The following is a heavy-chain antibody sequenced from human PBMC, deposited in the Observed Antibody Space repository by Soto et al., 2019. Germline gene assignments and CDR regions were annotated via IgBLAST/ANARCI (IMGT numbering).Heavy chain of an antibody. Sequence: ASVKVSCKASGYTFTSYDINWVRQATGQGLEWMGGIDPDDGETIYAQKFQGRVTMTEDTSTDTAYMELSSLRSEDTAVYYCATLGLGDYWGQGTLVTVSS. D-gene: IGHD1-26*01. J-gene: IGHJ4*02. CDR3: ATLGLGDY. V-gene: IGHV1-24*01. CDR1: GYTFTSYD. CDR2: IDPDDGET.